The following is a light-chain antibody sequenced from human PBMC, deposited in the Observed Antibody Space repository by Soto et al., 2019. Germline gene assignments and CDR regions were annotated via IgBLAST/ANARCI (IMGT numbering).Light chain of an antibody. Sequence: EIMMTQSPATLSVSPGERATLSCRASQSVRSNLAWYQQKPGQAPRLLIYDASTRATGIPARFSGSGSGTEFTLTISSLQSEDFAVYYCQQYNSWPLALGGG. CDR2: DAS. J-gene: IGKJ4*01. CDR1: QSVRSN. CDR3: QQYNSWPLA. V-gene: IGKV3-15*01.